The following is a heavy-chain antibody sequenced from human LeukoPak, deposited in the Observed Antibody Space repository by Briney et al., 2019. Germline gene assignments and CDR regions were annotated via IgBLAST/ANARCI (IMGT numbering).Heavy chain of an antibody. D-gene: IGHD1-26*01. V-gene: IGHV5-51*01. CDR3: ARSIVGATGAFDI. Sequence: GESLKISRKGSGYSFTSYWIGWVRQLPGKGLEWMGIIYPGASDTRYSPSFQGQVTISADKSISTAYLQWSSLKASGTAMYYCARSIVGATGAFDIWGQGTMVTVSS. J-gene: IGHJ3*02. CDR2: IYPGASDT. CDR1: GYSFTSYW.